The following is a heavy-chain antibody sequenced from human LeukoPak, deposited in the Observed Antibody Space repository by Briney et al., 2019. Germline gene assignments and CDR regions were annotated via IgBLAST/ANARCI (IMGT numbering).Heavy chain of an antibody. D-gene: IGHD6-13*01. CDR1: GYTFTDYY. Sequence: GASVKVSCKASGYTFTDYYMHWVRQAPGQGLEWMGWINPNSGGTNYAQQFQGRVTMTRDTSISTAYMELSNLRSDDTAVYYCARGIAAAGERWFDPWGQGTLVTVSS. CDR2: INPNSGGT. J-gene: IGHJ5*02. CDR3: ARGIAAAGERWFDP. V-gene: IGHV1-2*02.